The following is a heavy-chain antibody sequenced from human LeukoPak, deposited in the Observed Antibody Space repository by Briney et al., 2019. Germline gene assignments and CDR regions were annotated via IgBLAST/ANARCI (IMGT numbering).Heavy chain of an antibody. Sequence: PSQTLSLTCVVSGDSVSSKNGAWNWIRQSPSRGLEWLGRTYYRSKWYNDYAESMEGRMAISQDTSKNQYSLHLNSVTPDDTAVYYCAQDFGTTGWHRLDYWGQGTPVTASS. CDR2: TYYRSKWYN. CDR3: AQDFGTTGWHRLDY. V-gene: IGHV6-1*01. J-gene: IGHJ4*02. CDR1: GDSVSSKNGA. D-gene: IGHD6-19*01.